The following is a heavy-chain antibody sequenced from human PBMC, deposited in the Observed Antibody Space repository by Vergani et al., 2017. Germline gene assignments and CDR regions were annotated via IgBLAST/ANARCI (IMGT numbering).Heavy chain of an antibody. CDR1: EFTFSNYA. Sequence: EVQLLESGGGLVQPGGSLRLTCAASEFTFSNYAMNWVRQAPGKGLEWVSGISGSGVSAYYTDSVKGRFTISRDNSKNMLFLQMNSLRAEDTALYYCAKGLSWQLVGGGTDYWGQGTLVTVSS. J-gene: IGHJ4*02. D-gene: IGHD6-6*01. CDR3: AKGLSWQLVGGGTDY. CDR2: ISGSGVSA. V-gene: IGHV3-23*01.